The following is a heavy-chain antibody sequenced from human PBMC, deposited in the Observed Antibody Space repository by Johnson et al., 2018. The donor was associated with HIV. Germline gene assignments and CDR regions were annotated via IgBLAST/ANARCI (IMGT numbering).Heavy chain of an antibody. CDR3: VWYCSGGCSSAFDI. V-gene: IGHV3-66*01. J-gene: IGHJ3*02. CDR2: IFTVGDV. D-gene: IGHD2-15*01. Sequence: VQLVESGGGVVRPGGSLRLSCAASGITVSSNYMSWVRQAPGKGLEWVSVIFTVGDVYYADSVKGRFTISRDNSKNTLYLQINSLRAEDTAVYYCVWYCSGGCSSAFDIWGQGTMVTVSS. CDR1: GITVSSNY.